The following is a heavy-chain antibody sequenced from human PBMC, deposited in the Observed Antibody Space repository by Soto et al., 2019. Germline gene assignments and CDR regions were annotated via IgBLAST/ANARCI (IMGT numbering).Heavy chain of an antibody. Sequence: PGESLKISCTGFGYTFTTFWISWVRQMPGKGLEWMGRIDPRDSYVNYSPSFQGHVTISLDKSISTAYLQWGSLKASDTAMYYCARLFCSTTTCDSWFDPWGQATLVTVSS. CDR2: IDPRDSYV. V-gene: IGHV5-10-1*01. J-gene: IGHJ5*02. D-gene: IGHD2-2*01. CDR1: GYTFTTFW. CDR3: ARLFCSTTTCDSWFDP.